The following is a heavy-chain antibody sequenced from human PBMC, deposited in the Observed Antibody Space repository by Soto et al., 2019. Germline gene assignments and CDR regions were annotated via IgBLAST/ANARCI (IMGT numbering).Heavy chain of an antibody. Sequence: GGSLRLSSAASGFTFSSYGMHWVRQAPGKGLEWVAVIWYDGSNKYYADSVKGRFTISRDNSKNTLYLQMNSLRAEDTAVYYCARDWSPFWSGYFSYFDYWGQGTLVTVSS. CDR1: GFTFSSYG. CDR3: ARDWSPFWSGYFSYFDY. J-gene: IGHJ4*02. CDR2: IWYDGSNK. V-gene: IGHV3-33*01. D-gene: IGHD3-3*01.